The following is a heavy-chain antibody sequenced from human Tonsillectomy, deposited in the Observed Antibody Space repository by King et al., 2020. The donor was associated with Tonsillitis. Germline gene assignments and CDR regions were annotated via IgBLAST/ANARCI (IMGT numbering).Heavy chain of an antibody. CDR1: GGSISSGGYY. J-gene: IGHJ5*02. Sequence: QLQESGPGLVKPSQTLSLTCTVSGGSISSGGYYWSWVRQPAGKGLEWIGRIYTTRSTHYNPSLKSRVTLSVDTSKNQFSLKLSSVTAADTAGYYCAREKLAVVPAAYNWFDPWGQGTLVTVSS. D-gene: IGHD2-2*01. CDR2: IYTTRST. V-gene: IGHV4-61*02. CDR3: AREKLAVVPAAYNWFDP.